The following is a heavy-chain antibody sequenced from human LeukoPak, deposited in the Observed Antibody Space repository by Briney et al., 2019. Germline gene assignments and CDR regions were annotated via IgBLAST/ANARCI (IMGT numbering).Heavy chain of an antibody. CDR1: GYTFTDHY. D-gene: IGHD2-21*02. J-gene: IGHJ4*02. CDR3: VRVAYCGANCYYYVDS. V-gene: IGHV1-2*02. Sequence: GASVKVSCKASGYTFTDHYMHWVRQAPGQGLEWMGFINPKTGATRYAQKFQGSITVTSDTSVNTAYMELSGLGPDDTAMYYCVRVAYCGANCYYYVDSWGQGTLVTVSS. CDR2: INPKTGAT.